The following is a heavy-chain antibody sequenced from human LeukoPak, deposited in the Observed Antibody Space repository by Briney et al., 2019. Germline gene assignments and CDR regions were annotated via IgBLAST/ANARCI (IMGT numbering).Heavy chain of an antibody. CDR2: INHSGST. Sequence: PSETLSLTCAVYGGSFSGYYWSWIRQPPGKGLEWIGEINHSGSTNYNPSLKSRVTTSVDTSKNQFSLKLSSVTAADTAVYYCARGAGWTGTGFDYWGQGTLVTVSS. J-gene: IGHJ4*02. D-gene: IGHD1-1*01. V-gene: IGHV4-34*01. CDR3: ARGAGWTGTGFDY. CDR1: GGSFSGYY.